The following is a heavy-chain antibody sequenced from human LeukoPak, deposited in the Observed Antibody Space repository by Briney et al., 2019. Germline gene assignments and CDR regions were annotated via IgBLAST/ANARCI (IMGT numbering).Heavy chain of an antibody. J-gene: IGHJ4*02. Sequence: PSETLSLTCTVSGGSIRSSSHYWGWIRQPPGEGLEWIGIIYHSGTTYYNASLKSRVTISVDTSKNQFSLKLSSVTAADTAVYYCARALGGSYYYFDYWGQGTLVTVSS. CDR3: ARALGGSYYYFDY. D-gene: IGHD1-26*01. V-gene: IGHV4-39*07. CDR2: IYHSGTT. CDR1: GGSIRSSSHY.